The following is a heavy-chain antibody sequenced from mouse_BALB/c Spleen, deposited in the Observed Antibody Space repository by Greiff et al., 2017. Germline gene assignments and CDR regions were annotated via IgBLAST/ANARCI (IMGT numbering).Heavy chain of an antibody. Sequence: QGQLQQSGPELVKPGASVKISCKASGYSFTSYYIHWVKQRPGQGLEWIGWIFPGSGNTKYNEKFKGKATLTADTSSSTAYMQLSSLTSEDSAVYFCARSDYYRYDDAMDYWGQGTSVTVSS. D-gene: IGHD2-14*01. J-gene: IGHJ4*01. CDR1: GYSFTSYY. CDR3: ARSDYYRYDDAMDY. V-gene: IGHV1-66*01. CDR2: IFPGSGNT.